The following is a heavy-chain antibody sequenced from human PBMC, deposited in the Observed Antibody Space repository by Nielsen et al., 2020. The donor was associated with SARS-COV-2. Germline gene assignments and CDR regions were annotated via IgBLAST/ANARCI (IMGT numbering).Heavy chain of an antibody. CDR3: AQYGGSSGVVNWLHP. D-gene: IGHD4/OR15-4a*01. CDR2: IIFMSGTT. Sequence: SVKVSCQASGGTFSSFAISWVRQAPGQGLEWMGGIIFMSGTTNYAPTFQSRVTITADESTSTAYMELGSLRSADTAVYYCAQYGGSSGVVNWLHPWGQGTLVTVSS. CDR1: GGTFSSFA. V-gene: IGHV1-69*13. J-gene: IGHJ5*02.